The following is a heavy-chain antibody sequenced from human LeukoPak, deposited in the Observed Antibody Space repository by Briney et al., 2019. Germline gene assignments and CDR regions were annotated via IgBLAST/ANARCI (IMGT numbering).Heavy chain of an antibody. CDR2: TYYRSKWHN. J-gene: IGHJ6*02. Sequence: SQTLSLTCAISGDSISSNSAAWNWIRQSPSRGLEWLGRTYYRSKWHNEYAVFVKSRMTINPDTPKNHFSLQLNSVTPEDTAVYYCARDRRGYDSGSLYYYGMDVWGQGTTVTVPS. D-gene: IGHD2-15*01. V-gene: IGHV6-1*01. CDR1: GDSISSNSAA. CDR3: ARDRRGYDSGSLYYYGMDV.